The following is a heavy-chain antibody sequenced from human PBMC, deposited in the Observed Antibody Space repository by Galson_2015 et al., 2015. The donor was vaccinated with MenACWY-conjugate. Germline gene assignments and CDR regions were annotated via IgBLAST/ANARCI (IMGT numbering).Heavy chain of an antibody. V-gene: IGHV3-21*01. D-gene: IGHD3-22*01. CDR1: GFKFSLYS. CDR3: ARGKGSGSFPYYFDY. J-gene: IGHJ4*02. CDR2: ISSGSSYI. Sequence: SLRLSCAAAGFKFSLYSMNWVRQAPGKGLEWVSSISSGSSYIYYADSVKGRFTISRDNANNSLHLQLNCLRVEDTALYYCARGKGSGSFPYYFDYWGQGVMVAVSS.